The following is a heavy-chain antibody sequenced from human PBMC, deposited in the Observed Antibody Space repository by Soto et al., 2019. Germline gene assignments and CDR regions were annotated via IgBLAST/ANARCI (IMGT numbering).Heavy chain of an antibody. J-gene: IGHJ4*02. Sequence: GGSLRDSGGASGLTFTWYSMNWVRQAPGKGLEWVSSISSTTNYIYYGDSMKGRFTISRDNAKNSLYLEMNSLRAEDTAVYYCARESEDLTSNFDYWGQGTLVTVSS. CDR1: GLTFTWYS. CDR3: ARESEDLTSNFDY. CDR2: ISSTTNYI. V-gene: IGHV3-21*06.